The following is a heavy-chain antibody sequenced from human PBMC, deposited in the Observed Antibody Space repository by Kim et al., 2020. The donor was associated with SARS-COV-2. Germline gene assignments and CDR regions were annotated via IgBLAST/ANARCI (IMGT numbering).Heavy chain of an antibody. D-gene: IGHD3-16*01. CDR1: GFTFSDYY. CDR3: ARVDPRSPLGFYYCFMDV. CDR2: ISNANVK. V-gene: IGHV3-11*01. J-gene: IGHJ6*03. Sequence: GGSLRLSCEASGFTFSDYYMTWIRQAPGKGLEWVSYISNANVKYYAGSVEGRFSISRDNAKNSLYLQMNSLTAEDTAIYYCARVDPRSPLGFYYCFMDVWGKGTTVTVSS.